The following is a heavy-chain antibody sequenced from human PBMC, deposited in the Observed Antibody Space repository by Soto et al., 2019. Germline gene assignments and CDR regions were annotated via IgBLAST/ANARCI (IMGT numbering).Heavy chain of an antibody. Sequence: GGSLRLSCAASGFMFSGSAIHWVRQASGKGLEWVSRIKSRADNYATGYAASVKGRFTISRDDSKNTAYLQMNSLRTDDTAVYYCGRYPDGCSLDYWGQGTLVTVSS. D-gene: IGHD3-16*02. J-gene: IGHJ4*02. CDR1: GFMFSGSA. V-gene: IGHV3-73*01. CDR2: IKSRADNYAT. CDR3: GRYPDGCSLDY.